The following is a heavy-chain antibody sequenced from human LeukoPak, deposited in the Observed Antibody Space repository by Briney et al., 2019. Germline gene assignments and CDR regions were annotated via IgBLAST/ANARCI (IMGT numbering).Heavy chain of an antibody. V-gene: IGHV3-23*01. J-gene: IGHJ4*02. Sequence: GGSLRLSCAASGFTFSIYAMSWVRQAPGKGLEWVSAISGSGGSTYYTDSLKGRFTISRDNSKNTLYLQMNSLRAEDTAVYYCASDKIGYCSSTSCYQVDYWGQGTLVTVSS. D-gene: IGHD2-2*01. CDR2: ISGSGGST. CDR3: ASDKIGYCSSTSCYQVDY. CDR1: GFTFSIYA.